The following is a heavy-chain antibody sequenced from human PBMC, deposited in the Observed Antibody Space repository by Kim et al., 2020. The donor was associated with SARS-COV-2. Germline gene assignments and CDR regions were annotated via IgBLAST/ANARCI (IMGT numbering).Heavy chain of an antibody. CDR3: ARLRNVVVTGSLPTDAFDI. CDR1: GGSISSYY. V-gene: IGHV4-59*01. Sequence: SETLSLTCTVSGGSISSYYWSWIRQPPGKGLEWIGYIYYSGSTNYNPSLKSRVTISVDTSKNQFSLKLSSVTAADTAVYYCARLRNVVVTGSLPTDAFDIWGQGTMVTVSS. J-gene: IGHJ3*02. D-gene: IGHD2-21*02. CDR2: IYYSGST.